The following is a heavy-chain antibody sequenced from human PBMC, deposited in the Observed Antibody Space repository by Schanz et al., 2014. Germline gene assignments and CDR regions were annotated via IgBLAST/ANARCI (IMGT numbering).Heavy chain of an antibody. CDR1: GFTFSRYG. Sequence: QVHLVESGGGVVQPGRSLRLSCAASGFTFSRYGMHWVRQAPGKGLEWVAVISDDGSGKYSAGSVKGRFTISRDNSKNMVFLQTTSLRAEDTAVYYCAKEKGGHSGYDLVSWGQGTRLIVSS. CDR3: AKEKGGHSGYDLVS. CDR2: ISDDGSGK. V-gene: IGHV3-30*18. D-gene: IGHD5-12*01. J-gene: IGHJ5*02.